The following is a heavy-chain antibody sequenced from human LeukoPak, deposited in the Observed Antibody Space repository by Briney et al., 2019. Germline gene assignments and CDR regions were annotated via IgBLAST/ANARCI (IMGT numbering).Heavy chain of an antibody. D-gene: IGHD2-15*01. CDR1: GGSISSYY. V-gene: IGHV4-4*07. CDR3: ARDSYSYIFDY. J-gene: IGHJ4*02. CDR2: IYTSWST. Sequence: SETLSLTCTVSGGSISSYYWSWIPQPAGKGLEWIGRIYTSWSTNYNPSLKSRVTMSVDTSKNQFSLKLSSVTAADTAVYYCARDSYSYIFDYWGQGTLVTVSS.